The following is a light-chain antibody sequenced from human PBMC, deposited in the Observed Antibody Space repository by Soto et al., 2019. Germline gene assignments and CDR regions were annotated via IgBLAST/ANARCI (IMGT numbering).Light chain of an antibody. V-gene: IGLV1-47*01. CDR1: TSNIGTNY. CDR3: AGWDESLSGV. CDR2: QND. Sequence: QSVLTQPPSVSGTPGQTVTISCSGGTSNIGTNYVYWFRQLPGTAPKLLIYQNDQRPSGVPERFSGSKSGTSASLAINGLRPEYEADYYYAGWDESLSGVFGGGTKLTVL. J-gene: IGLJ3*02.